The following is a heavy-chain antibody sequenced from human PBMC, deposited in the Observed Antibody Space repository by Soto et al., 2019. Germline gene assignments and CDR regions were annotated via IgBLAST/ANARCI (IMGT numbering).Heavy chain of an antibody. J-gene: IGHJ6*02. CDR3: ARPPLPGFGKYAMDV. Sequence: PGESLKISCMGSGYKVSTWHNFTSYWIAWVRQMPGEGLEWMGIIYPGDSDTRYSPSLQGQVTISADKSINSVYLQWSSLKASDTATYYCARPPLPGFGKYAMDVWGQGTTVTVSS. CDR1: GYKVSTWHNFTSYW. D-gene: IGHD3-10*01. CDR2: IYPGDSDT. V-gene: IGHV5-51*01.